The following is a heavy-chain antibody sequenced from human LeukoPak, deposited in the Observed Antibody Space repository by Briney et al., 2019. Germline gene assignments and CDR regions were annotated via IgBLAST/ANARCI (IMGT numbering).Heavy chain of an antibody. CDR1: GFTVSSNY. J-gene: IGHJ4*02. D-gene: IGHD2-2*01. CDR3: AREHQLLYLDY. CDR2: IYSGGST. V-gene: IGHV3-66*02. Sequence: GSLRLSCAASGFTVSSNYMSWVRQAPGKGLEWVSVIYSGGSTYYADSVKGRFTISRDNSKNTLYLQMNSLRAEDTAVYYCAREHQLLYLDYWGQGTLVTVPS.